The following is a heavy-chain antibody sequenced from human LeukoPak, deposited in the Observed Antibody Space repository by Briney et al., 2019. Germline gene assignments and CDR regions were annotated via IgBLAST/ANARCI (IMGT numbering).Heavy chain of an antibody. CDR2: ISYDGSNK. CDR1: GFTFSSYA. CDR3: ARGLGITMVRGADLS. D-gene: IGHD3-10*01. J-gene: IGHJ5*02. Sequence: GGSLRLSCAASGFTFSSYAMHWVRQAPGKGLEWVAVISYDGSNKYYADSVKGRFTISRDNSKNTLYLQMNSLRAEDTAVYYCARGLGITMVRGADLSWGQGTLVTVSS. V-gene: IGHV3-30*04.